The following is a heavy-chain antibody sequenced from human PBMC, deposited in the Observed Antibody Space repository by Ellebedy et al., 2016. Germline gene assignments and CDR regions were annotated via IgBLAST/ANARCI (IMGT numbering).Heavy chain of an antibody. V-gene: IGHV5-51*01. D-gene: IGHD1-1*01. Sequence: GGSLTLSXKGSGYSFTSYWIGWVRQMPGKGLEWMGIIYPGDSDTRYSPSFQGQVTISADKSISTAYLQWSSLKASDTAMYYCARLKGIQLAAPNWFDPWGQGTLVTVSS. CDR3: ARLKGIQLAAPNWFDP. J-gene: IGHJ5*02. CDR2: IYPGDSDT. CDR1: GYSFTSYW.